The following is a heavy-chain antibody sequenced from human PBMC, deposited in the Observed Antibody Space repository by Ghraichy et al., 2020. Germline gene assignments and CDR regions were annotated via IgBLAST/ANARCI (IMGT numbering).Heavy chain of an antibody. V-gene: IGHV3-23*01. Sequence: GGSLRLSCAASGFTFSSYAMSWVRQAPGKGLEWVSAISGSGGSTYYADSVKGRFTISRDNSKNTLYLQMNSLRAEDTAVYYCAKVRDFWVVFGMDVWGQGTTVTVSS. J-gene: IGHJ6*02. CDR1: GFTFSSYA. CDR2: ISGSGGST. D-gene: IGHD3-3*01. CDR3: AKVRDFWVVFGMDV.